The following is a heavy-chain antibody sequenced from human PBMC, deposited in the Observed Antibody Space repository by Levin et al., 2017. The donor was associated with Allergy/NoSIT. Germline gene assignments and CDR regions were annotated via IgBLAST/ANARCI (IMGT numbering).Heavy chain of an antibody. D-gene: IGHD2-15*01. CDR2: ISSNGGST. Sequence: PGGSLRLSCAASGFTFSSYAMHWVRQAPGKGLEYVSAISSNGGSTYYANSVKGRFTISRDNSKNTLYLQMGSLRAEDMAVYYCARRTKYCSGGSCYSGQLDYWGQGTLVTVSS. J-gene: IGHJ4*02. CDR1: GFTFSSYA. V-gene: IGHV3-64*01. CDR3: ARRTKYCSGGSCYSGQLDY.